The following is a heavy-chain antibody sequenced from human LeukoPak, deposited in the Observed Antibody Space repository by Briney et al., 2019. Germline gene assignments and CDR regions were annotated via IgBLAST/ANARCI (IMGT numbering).Heavy chain of an antibody. CDR1: GGSISSYY. V-gene: IGHV4-59*01. CDR2: IYYSGST. J-gene: IGHJ6*03. CDR3: ASSRNDYYYYMDV. Sequence: PSETLSLTCTVSGGSISSYYWSWIRQPPGKGLEWIGYIYYSGSTNYNPSLKSRVTISVDTSKNQFSLKLSSVTAADTAVYYCASSRNDYYYYMDVWGKGTTVTISS.